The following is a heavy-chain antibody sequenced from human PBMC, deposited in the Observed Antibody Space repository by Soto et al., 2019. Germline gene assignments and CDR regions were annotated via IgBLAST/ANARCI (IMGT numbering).Heavy chain of an antibody. D-gene: IGHD2-15*01. CDR1: GYTFTSYY. V-gene: IGHV1-46*01. Sequence: ASVKVSCKASGYTFTSYYMHWVRQAPGQGLEWMGIINPSGGSTSYAQKFQGRVTMTRDTSTSTVYMELGSLRSEDTAVYYCARDKRGGNPNDAFDIWGQGTMVTVSS. J-gene: IGHJ3*02. CDR2: INPSGGST. CDR3: ARDKRGGNPNDAFDI.